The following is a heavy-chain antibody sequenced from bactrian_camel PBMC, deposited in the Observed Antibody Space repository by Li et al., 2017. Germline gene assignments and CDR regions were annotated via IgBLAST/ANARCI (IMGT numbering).Heavy chain of an antibody. CDR2: IQRDGTSR. D-gene: IGHD5*01. V-gene: IGHV3S40*01. J-gene: IGHJ6*01. CDR3: VAHTRPKRKRALRDRRCPRGETGSGY. Sequence: VQLVESGGGSVQSGGSLRLSCVVPGYTLSNYCMGWFRQAPGKARKGVATIQRDGTSRYADSVKGRFTIAQDNAKNTVYLLMNSLKPEDTAVYACVAHTRPKRKRALRDRRCPRGETGSGYCGQGTQVTVS. CDR1: GYTLSNYC.